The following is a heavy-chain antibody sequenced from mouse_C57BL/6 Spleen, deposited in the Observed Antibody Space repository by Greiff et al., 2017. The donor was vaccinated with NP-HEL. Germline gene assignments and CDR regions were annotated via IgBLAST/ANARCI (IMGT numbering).Heavy chain of an antibody. J-gene: IGHJ4*01. CDR3: ARSGRGRDGYYPAMDY. V-gene: IGHV1-80*01. CDR2: IYPGDGDT. CDR1: GYAFSSYW. D-gene: IGHD2-3*01. Sequence: QVQLQQSGAELVKPGASVKISCKASGYAFSSYWMNWVKQRPGKGLEWIGQIYPGDGDTNYNGKFKGKATLTADKSSSTAYMQLSSLTSEDSAVYFCARSGRGRDGYYPAMDYWGQGTSVTVSS.